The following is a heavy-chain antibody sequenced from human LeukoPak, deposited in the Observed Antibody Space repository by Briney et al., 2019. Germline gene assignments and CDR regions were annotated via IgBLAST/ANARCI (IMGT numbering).Heavy chain of an antibody. CDR3: AKGGIVPWTGFDS. CDR2: ISAGGGTT. Sequence: GGSLTLSCAASGFTFSTYAINWVRQAPGKGLEWVSGISAGGGTTYYADSVKGRSTISRDNSKSTLYLHVNSLRVEDTAVYYCAKGGIVPWTGFDSGGQGTLVTVSS. CDR1: GFTFSTYA. D-gene: IGHD1-26*01. J-gene: IGHJ4*02. V-gene: IGHV3-23*01.